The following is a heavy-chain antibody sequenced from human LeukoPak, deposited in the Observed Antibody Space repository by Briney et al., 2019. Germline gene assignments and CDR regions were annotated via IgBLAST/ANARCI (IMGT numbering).Heavy chain of an antibody. V-gene: IGHV3-23*01. CDR3: ARGWVVATGGFDM. D-gene: IGHD2-8*02. CDR1: GFIFSSHA. Sequence: GGSLRLSCAASGFIFSSHAMSWVRQAPGKGLELVSAISATGDSTYYADSVRGRFTISRDNSKNTLYLQMNSLRAEDTAVYFCARGWVVATGGFDMWGQGTMVTVSS. CDR2: ISATGDST. J-gene: IGHJ3*02.